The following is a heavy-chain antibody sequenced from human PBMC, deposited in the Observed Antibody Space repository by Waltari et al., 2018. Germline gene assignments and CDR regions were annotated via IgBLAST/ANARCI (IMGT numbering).Heavy chain of an antibody. Sequence: QVQLQESGPGLVKPSETLSLTCTVPGGSISSGTYYWSWIRQPAGRGLEWIGRIYTSGGTNYNPSLKSRVTISVDTSKNQFSLKLSSVTAADTAVYYCARGCSSSKNYYYYYGMDVWGQGTTVTVSS. V-gene: IGHV4-61*02. CDR2: IYTSGGT. D-gene: IGHD6-6*01. CDR3: ARGCSSSKNYYYYYGMDV. J-gene: IGHJ6*02. CDR1: GGSISSGTYY.